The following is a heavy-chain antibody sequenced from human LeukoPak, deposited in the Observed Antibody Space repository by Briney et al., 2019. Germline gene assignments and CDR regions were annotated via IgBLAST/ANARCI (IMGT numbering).Heavy chain of an antibody. CDR2: INHSGIT. V-gene: IGHV4-34*01. J-gene: IGHJ5*02. CDR3: ARAVIVVAAATQRNWFDP. D-gene: IGHD2-15*01. Sequence: SETLSLTCAVYGRSFSGYYWTWIRQTPGKGLEWIGEINHSGITDYNPSLRSRVTISVDTSKNQFSLRLSSVTAADTAIYYCARAVIVVAAATQRNWFDPWGQGTLVTVSS. CDR1: GRSFSGYY.